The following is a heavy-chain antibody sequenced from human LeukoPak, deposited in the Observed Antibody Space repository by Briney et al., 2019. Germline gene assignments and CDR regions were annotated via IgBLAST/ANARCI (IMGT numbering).Heavy chain of an antibody. D-gene: IGHD5-18*01. CDR1: GFTFSNYA. CDR3: AKVGGIQLWLKKPFDY. V-gene: IGHV3-23*01. CDR2: IGGGGEST. J-gene: IGHJ4*02. Sequence: PGGSLRLSCAASGFTFSNYAMAWVRQAPGKGLEWVSVIGGGGESTYYADSVKGRFTISRDNSKTTLYLQMNSLRAEDTAVYYCAKVGGIQLWLKKPFDYWGQGTLVTVSS.